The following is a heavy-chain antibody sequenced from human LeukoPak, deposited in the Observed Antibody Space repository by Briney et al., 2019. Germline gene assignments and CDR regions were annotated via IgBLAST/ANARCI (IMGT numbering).Heavy chain of an antibody. CDR2: SYYRGDT. CDR1: GASINTYY. D-gene: IGHD1-26*01. Sequence: SETLSLTCTVSGASINTYYWSWIRQPPGKGLEWMGFSYYRGDTSYNPSLKSRLTISVDTSKNQFSLKLRSVTAADTAIYYCAKHYSDRRGWFDPWGQGVPVTVSS. V-gene: IGHV4-59*08. CDR3: AKHYSDRRGWFDP. J-gene: IGHJ5*02.